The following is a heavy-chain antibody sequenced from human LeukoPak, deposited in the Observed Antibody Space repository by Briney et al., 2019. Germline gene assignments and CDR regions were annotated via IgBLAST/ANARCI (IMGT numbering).Heavy chain of an antibody. CDR2: MDPNKGDT. CDR3: ARSTGWYSWFDP. Sequence: GASVKVSCKASGYTFTTYEINWVRQAIGQGLEWMGWMDPNKGDTGYVQKSQGRVTMTRNISINTAYLELSSLTSDDTAVYYCARSTGWYSWFDPWGQGTLVTVSS. D-gene: IGHD6-19*01. V-gene: IGHV1-8*01. J-gene: IGHJ5*02. CDR1: GYTFTTYE.